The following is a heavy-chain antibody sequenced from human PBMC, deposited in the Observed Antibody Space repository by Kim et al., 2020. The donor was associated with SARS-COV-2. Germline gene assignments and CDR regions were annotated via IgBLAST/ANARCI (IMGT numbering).Heavy chain of an antibody. CDR3: ARALGWYYYYGMDV. Sequence: SQKFQGRVTITRDTSASTAYMGLSSLRSEDTAVYYCARALGWYYYYGMDVWGQGTTVTVSS. J-gene: IGHJ6*02. D-gene: IGHD6-19*01. V-gene: IGHV1-3*01.